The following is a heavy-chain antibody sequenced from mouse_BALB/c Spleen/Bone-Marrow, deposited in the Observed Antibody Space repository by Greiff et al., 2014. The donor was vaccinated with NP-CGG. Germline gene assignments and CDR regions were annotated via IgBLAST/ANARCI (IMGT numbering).Heavy chain of an antibody. Sequence: QVQLQQSGAELVMPGASVKMSCKASGHTFTDYWMHWVKQRPGQGLEWIGAIDTSDSYTSYNQKFKGKATLTVDESSSTAYMQLSSLTSEDSAVYYCARSDHRFDPLPYWGQGTLVTVSA. V-gene: IGHV1-69*01. CDR1: GHTFTDYW. D-gene: IGHD2-14*01. CDR3: ARSDHRFDPLPY. CDR2: IDTSDSYT. J-gene: IGHJ3*01.